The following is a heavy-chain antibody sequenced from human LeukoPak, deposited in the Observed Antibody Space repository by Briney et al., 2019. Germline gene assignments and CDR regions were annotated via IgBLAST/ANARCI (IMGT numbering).Heavy chain of an antibody. CDR2: INHSGST. D-gene: IGHD3-9*01. Sequence: KPSETLSLTCAVYGGSFSGYYWSWIRQPPGKGLEWIGEINHSGSTNYNPSLKSRVTISVDTSKNQFSLKLSSVTAADTAVYYCARYHYDILTGYSDYWGQGTLVTVSS. CDR3: ARYHYDILTGYSDY. CDR1: GGSFSGYY. V-gene: IGHV4-34*01. J-gene: IGHJ4*02.